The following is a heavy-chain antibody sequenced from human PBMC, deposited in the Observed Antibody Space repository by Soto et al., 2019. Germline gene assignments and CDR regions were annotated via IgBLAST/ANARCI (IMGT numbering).Heavy chain of an antibody. Sequence: GKGLGWIGYIYYSGSTNYNPSLKSRVTISLDNAKNSVYLQMNSLRTDDTALYFCVKDMRIAVSGSFDYWGQGTQVTVSS. CDR2: IYYSGST. CDR3: VKDMRIAVSGSFDY. J-gene: IGHJ4*02. D-gene: IGHD6-19*01. V-gene: IGHV4-61*03.